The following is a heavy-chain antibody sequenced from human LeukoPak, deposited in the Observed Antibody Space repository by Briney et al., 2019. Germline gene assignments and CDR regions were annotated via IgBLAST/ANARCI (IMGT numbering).Heavy chain of an antibody. V-gene: IGHV3-21*01. Sequence: GGSLRLSCAASGFTFSSYSMNWVRQAPGKGLEWVSSISSSSSYIYYADSVKGRFTISRDNAKNSLYLQKNSLRAEDTAVYYCARGPYYYGSGSYYLDYWGQGTLVTVSS. CDR1: GFTFSSYS. CDR3: ARGPYYYGSGSYYLDY. CDR2: ISSSSSYI. D-gene: IGHD3-10*01. J-gene: IGHJ4*02.